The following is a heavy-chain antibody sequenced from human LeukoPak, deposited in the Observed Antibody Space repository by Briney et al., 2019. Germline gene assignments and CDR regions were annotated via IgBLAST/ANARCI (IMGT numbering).Heavy chain of an antibody. CDR3: AKASGYSSGWYWFDP. CDR1: GFTFSSYA. CDR2: ISGSGGST. J-gene: IGHJ5*02. D-gene: IGHD6-19*01. Sequence: PGASLRLSCAASGFTFSSYAMSWVRQAPGKGLEWVSAISGSGGSTYYADSVKGRFTISRDNSKNTLYLQMNSLRAEDTAVYYCAKASGYSSGWYWFDPWGQGTLVTVSP. V-gene: IGHV3-23*01.